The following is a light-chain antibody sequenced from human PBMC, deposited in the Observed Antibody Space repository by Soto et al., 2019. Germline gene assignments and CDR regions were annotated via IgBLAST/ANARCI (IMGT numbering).Light chain of an antibody. CDR3: HHYNNWPRT. J-gene: IGKJ1*01. Sequence: EIVMTQSPASLPVSPGERATLSCRASQNVNSNLAWYQQKPGQAPRFLIYGASTRATGIPARFSGSGSGTEFTLTISSLQSEDFAVYYCHHYNNWPRTFGQGTKVDIK. CDR2: GAS. CDR1: QNVNSN. V-gene: IGKV3-15*01.